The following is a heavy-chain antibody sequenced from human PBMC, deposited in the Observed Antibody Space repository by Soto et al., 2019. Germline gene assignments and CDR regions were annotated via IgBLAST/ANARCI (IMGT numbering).Heavy chain of an antibody. CDR2: VNPILSLS. Sequence: QVQLVQSGAEVKRPGSSVKVCCKASGDTFSFYSINWVRQAPGLGLEWMGRVNPILSLSNYAQRFQGRVTMTADKSTSTAYMVISSLRSEDTAIYYCATSYGSGYRAFDYWGQGAQVIVSS. CDR1: GDTFSFYS. D-gene: IGHD3-10*01. J-gene: IGHJ4*02. V-gene: IGHV1-69*02. CDR3: ATSYGSGYRAFDY.